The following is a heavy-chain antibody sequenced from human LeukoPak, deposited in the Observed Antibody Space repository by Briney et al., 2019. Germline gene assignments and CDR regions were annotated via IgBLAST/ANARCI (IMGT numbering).Heavy chain of an antibody. Sequence: SVKVSCKASGYTFTSYYMHWVRQAPGQGLEWMGGIIPIFGTANYAQKFQGRVTITTDESTSTAYMELSSLRSEDTAVYYCARNGYCSGGSCYSLYFDYWGQGTLVTVSS. V-gene: IGHV1-69*05. CDR1: GYTFTSYY. CDR3: ARNGYCSGGSCYSLYFDY. J-gene: IGHJ4*02. D-gene: IGHD2-15*01. CDR2: IIPIFGTA.